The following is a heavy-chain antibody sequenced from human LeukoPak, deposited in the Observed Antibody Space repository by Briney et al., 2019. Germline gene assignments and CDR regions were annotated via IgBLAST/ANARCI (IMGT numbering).Heavy chain of an antibody. V-gene: IGHV3-30*02. CDR1: GFTFSSYG. CDR2: IRYDGTNK. CDR3: AKESCSSTSCYTSPRHYFYFYMDV. J-gene: IGHJ6*03. Sequence: PGGSLRLSCAASGFTFSSYGMHWVRQAPGKGLEWVTFIRYDGTNKYYADSVKGRFTISRDNSKNTLFLQMNSLRAEDTAVYYCAKESCSSTSCYTSPRHYFYFYMDVWGKGTTVTVSS. D-gene: IGHD2-2*02.